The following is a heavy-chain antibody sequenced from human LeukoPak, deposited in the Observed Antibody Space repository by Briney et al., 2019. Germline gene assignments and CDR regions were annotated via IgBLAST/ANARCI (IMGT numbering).Heavy chain of an antibody. CDR2: INHSGST. CDR1: GGSFSSYY. V-gene: IGHV4-34*01. Sequence: SETLSLTCAVYGGSFSSYYWSWIRQPPGKGLEGIGEINHSGSTNYNPSLKSRITISLDTSKNQFSLKVDSVTAADTAVYYCATSRNYYGSGSPLRRWGQGTLVTVSS. CDR3: ATSRNYYGSGSPLRR. D-gene: IGHD3-10*01. J-gene: IGHJ4*02.